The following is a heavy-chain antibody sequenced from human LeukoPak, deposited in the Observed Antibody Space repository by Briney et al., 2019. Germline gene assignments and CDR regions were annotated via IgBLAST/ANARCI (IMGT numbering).Heavy chain of an antibody. CDR2: INPNSGGT. J-gene: IGHJ4*02. Sequence: GASVKVSCKASGYTFTGYYMHWVRQAPGQGLEWMGWINPNSGGTNYAQKFQGRVTMTRDTSISTAYMELSRLRSDDTAGYYCARVWGVGRYSFVDYWGQGTLVTVSS. V-gene: IGHV1-2*02. D-gene: IGHD1-26*01. CDR3: ARVWGVGRYSFVDY. CDR1: GYTFTGYY.